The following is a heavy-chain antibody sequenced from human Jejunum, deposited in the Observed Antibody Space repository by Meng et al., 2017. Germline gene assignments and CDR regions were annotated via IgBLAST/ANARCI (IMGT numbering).Heavy chain of an antibody. Sequence: GGSLRLSCTVSGGSISSTNYFGGWIRQPPGKGLEWVSAISGSGSSTYYVDSVKGRFTISRDNSKNTLYLQMNSLRAEDTAVYYCAKGVNYYYDSSSSYYFDYWGQGTLVTVSS. V-gene: IGHV3-23*01. CDR3: AKGVNYYYDSSSSYYFDY. CDR1: GGSISSTNYF. D-gene: IGHD3-22*01. CDR2: ISGSGSST. J-gene: IGHJ4*02.